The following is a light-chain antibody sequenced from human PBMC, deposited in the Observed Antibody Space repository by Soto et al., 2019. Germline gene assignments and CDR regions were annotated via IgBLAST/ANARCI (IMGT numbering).Light chain of an antibody. V-gene: IGKV1-5*01. Sequence: DIQMTQSPSPLSASVGDTVTITCQASQTITRWMAWYQQKPGKAPKLMIYDASTLESGVPSRFSGSRSGTECTLTISSLQPDDVSTYYCQQYNSYSWTLGQGTKVDI. J-gene: IGKJ1*01. CDR1: QTITRW. CDR3: QQYNSYSWT. CDR2: DAS.